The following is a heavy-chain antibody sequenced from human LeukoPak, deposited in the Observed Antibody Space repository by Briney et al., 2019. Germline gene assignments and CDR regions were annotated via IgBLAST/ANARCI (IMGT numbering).Heavy chain of an antibody. V-gene: IGHV1-2*02. D-gene: IGHD2-2*01. CDR1: GYTFTGYY. J-gene: IGHJ5*02. CDR2: INPNSGGT. CDR3: ARAEYCSSTSCYIRGGDWFDP. Sequence: ASVKVSCKASGYTFTGYYMHWVRQAPGQGLEWMGWINPNSGGTNYAQKFQGRVTMTRDTSISTAYMELSRLRSDDTAVYYCARAEYCSSTSCYIRGGDWFDPWGQGTLVTDSS.